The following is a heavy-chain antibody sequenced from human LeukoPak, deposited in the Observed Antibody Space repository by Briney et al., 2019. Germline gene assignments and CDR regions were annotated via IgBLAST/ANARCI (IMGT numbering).Heavy chain of an antibody. D-gene: IGHD5-24*01. J-gene: IGHJ4*02. CDR2: INAGNGNT. CDR1: GYTLTELS. Sequence: ASVKVSCKVSGYTLTELSMHWVRQAPGQRLEWMGWINAGNGNTKYSQKFQGRVTITRDTSASTAYMELSSLRSEDTAVYYCARESMYNFDYWGQGTLVTVSS. V-gene: IGHV1-3*01. CDR3: ARESMYNFDY.